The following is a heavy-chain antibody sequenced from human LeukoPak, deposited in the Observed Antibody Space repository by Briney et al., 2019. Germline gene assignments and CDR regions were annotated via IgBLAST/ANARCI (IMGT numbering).Heavy chain of an antibody. CDR1: GFTFSSYS. Sequence: GGSLRLSCAASGFTFSSYSMNWVSQAPGKGLEWVSYISSSSSTIYYADSVKGRFTISRDNSNNTLFLHLNSLRGEDTAVYYCTRNSGWYGLSWGQGTLVTVSS. CDR3: TRNSGWYGLS. D-gene: IGHD6-19*01. CDR2: ISSSSSTI. V-gene: IGHV3-48*01. J-gene: IGHJ1*01.